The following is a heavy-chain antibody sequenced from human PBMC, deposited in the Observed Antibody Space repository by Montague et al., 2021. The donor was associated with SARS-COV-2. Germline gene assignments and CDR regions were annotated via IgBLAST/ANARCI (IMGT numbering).Heavy chain of an antibody. J-gene: IGHJ3*02. Sequence: SETLSLTCTVSGGSISGFYWSWIRQPPGKGLEWIGCIYYSGSTKYNPSLESRVAVSVDRSKNQVSLKLTSVTAADTAVYYCARGGYYDYAFDIWGQGTMVTVSS. CDR1: GGSISGFY. D-gene: IGHD3-22*01. CDR2: IYYSGST. V-gene: IGHV4-59*01. CDR3: ARGGYYDYAFDI.